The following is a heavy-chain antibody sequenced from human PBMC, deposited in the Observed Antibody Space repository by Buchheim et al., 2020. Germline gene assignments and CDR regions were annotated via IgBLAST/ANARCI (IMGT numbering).Heavy chain of an antibody. J-gene: IGHJ4*02. CDR1: GGTFSDYY. Sequence: QVQLVQSGAEVKKPESSVRVSCKTSGGTFSDYYISWVRQAPGQGLEWKGGIIPNLGTTKYAQKFQGTVTFIADRSTRTAYMELSSLKSEDTAVYYCASDVGTFVGASDYWGQGTL. CDR3: ASDVGTFVGASDY. CDR2: IIPNLGTT. V-gene: IGHV1-69*06. D-gene: IGHD1-26*01.